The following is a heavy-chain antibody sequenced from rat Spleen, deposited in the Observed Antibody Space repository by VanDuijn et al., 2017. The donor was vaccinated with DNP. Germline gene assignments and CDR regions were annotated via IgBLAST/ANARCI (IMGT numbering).Heavy chain of an antibody. CDR2: ISTGGGNT. V-gene: IGHV5-58*01. CDR3: VAEYPGVTTILGWFAY. CDR1: GFTFSSYW. D-gene: IGHD1-4*01. J-gene: IGHJ3*01. Sequence: EVQLVETGGGLMQPGKSLKLSCVASGFTFSSYWMYWIRQTPGKGLEWLSSISTGGGNTYYRDSVKGRFTISRDNAKSTLYLQMNSLRSEDTATYYCVAEYPGVTTILGWFAYWGQGTLVTVSS.